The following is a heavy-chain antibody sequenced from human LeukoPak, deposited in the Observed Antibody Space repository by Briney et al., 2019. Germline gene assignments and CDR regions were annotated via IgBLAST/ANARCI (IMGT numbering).Heavy chain of an antibody. Sequence: PSETLSLTCTVSGGSISSSSYYWGWIRQPPGKGLEWIGSIYYSGSTYYNPSLKSRVTISVDTSKNQFSLKLSSVTAADTAVYYCARVEMATISQDYWGQGTLVTVSS. CDR2: IYYSGST. CDR3: ARVEMATISQDY. J-gene: IGHJ4*02. CDR1: GGSISSSSYY. D-gene: IGHD5-24*01. V-gene: IGHV4-39*01.